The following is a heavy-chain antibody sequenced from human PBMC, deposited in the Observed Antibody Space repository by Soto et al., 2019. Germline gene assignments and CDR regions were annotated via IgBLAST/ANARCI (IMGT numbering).Heavy chain of an antibody. CDR2: IYYSGST. CDR3: ERAQAAYYFDY. CDR1: GGSISGYS. J-gene: IGHJ4*02. Sequence: PSETLSLTCTVSGGSISGYSWSWIRQSPGKGLEWIGYIYYSGSTNYNPSLKSRVTISVDTSKNRFSLKLSSVTVADSAMYYCERAQAAYYFDYWGQGTVVTVSS. D-gene: IGHD2-15*01. V-gene: IGHV4-59*13.